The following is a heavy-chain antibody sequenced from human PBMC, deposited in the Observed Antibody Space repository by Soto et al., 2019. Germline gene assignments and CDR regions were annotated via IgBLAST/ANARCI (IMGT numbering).Heavy chain of an antibody. V-gene: IGHV3-23*01. CDR1: GFTFSSYA. J-gene: IGHJ4*02. D-gene: IGHD2-2*02. CDR3: AKDLNSVGSGAIPPGY. CDR2: ISGSGGST. Sequence: GGSLRLSCAASGFTFSSYAMSWVRQAPGKGLEWVSAISGSGGSTYYADSVKGRFTISRDSSKNTLYLQMNSLRAEDTAVYYCAKDLNSVGSGAIPPGYWGQGTLVTVAS.